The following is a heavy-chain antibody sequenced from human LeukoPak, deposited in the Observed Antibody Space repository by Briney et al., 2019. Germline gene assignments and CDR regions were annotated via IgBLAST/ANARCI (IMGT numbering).Heavy chain of an antibody. Sequence: ASVEVSCKASGYTFTSYYMHWVRQAPGQGLEWMGIINPSGGSTSYAQKFQGRVTMTRDTSTSTVYMELSSLRSEDTAVYYCRITMVRGAPYYFDYWGQGTLVTVSS. V-gene: IGHV1-46*01. CDR1: GYTFTSYY. CDR3: RITMVRGAPYYFDY. D-gene: IGHD3-10*01. CDR2: INPSGGST. J-gene: IGHJ4*02.